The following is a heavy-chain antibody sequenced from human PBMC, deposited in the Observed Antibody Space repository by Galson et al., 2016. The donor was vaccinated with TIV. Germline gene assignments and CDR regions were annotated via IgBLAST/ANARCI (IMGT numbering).Heavy chain of an antibody. J-gene: IGHJ4*02. CDR3: STDRLWKDVWDGFGF. CDR1: GFTFSSYG. D-gene: IGHD1-1*01. V-gene: IGHV3-33*01. CDR2: IRYDDLTT. Sequence: SLRLSCAASGFTFSSYGMHWVRQAPGKGLEWLAVIRYDDLTTFYADSVKDRFFISRDDSRSTLYLDITSLTIDDTALYYCSTDRLWKDVWDGFGFWGQGTLVTVSS.